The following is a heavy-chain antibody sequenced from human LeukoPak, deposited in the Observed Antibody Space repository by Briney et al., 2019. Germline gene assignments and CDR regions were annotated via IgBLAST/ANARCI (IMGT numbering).Heavy chain of an antibody. V-gene: IGHV4-34*01. CDR1: GGSLSGYF. Sequence: SETLSLTCAVYGGSLSGYFWSWIRQPQGKGLEWIGEIHHTGATNYKPSLKSRVSISLDMSKNQLSLEMRSVTAADTAVYYCARGRLDYYYMDVWGRGTTVTVSS. J-gene: IGHJ6*03. CDR2: IHHTGAT. D-gene: IGHD3-9*01. CDR3: ARGRLDYYYMDV.